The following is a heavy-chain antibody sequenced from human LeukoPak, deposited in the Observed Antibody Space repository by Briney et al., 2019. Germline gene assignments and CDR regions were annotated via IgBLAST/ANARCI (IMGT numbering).Heavy chain of an antibody. J-gene: IGHJ3*02. D-gene: IGHD3-16*01. CDR3: ARDQSGSGGHNNDAFDI. V-gene: IGHV4-4*07. CDR2: VYASGSF. CDR1: GGSINNYY. Sequence: PSETVSLTCTVSGGSINNYYWNWVRQPAGKGLEWIGRVYASGSFRYNPYFNSRATMSVDASKNQVSLKVTSATAADSAVYFCARDQSGSGGHNNDAFDIWGHGTMVTVSS.